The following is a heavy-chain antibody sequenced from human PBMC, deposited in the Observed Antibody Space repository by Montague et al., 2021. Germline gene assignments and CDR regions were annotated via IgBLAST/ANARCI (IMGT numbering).Heavy chain of an antibody. CDR3: VKDPRGSYCPPCTMDV. V-gene: IGHV3-23*01. CDR2: ISGGGGSI. D-gene: IGHD1-26*01. J-gene: IGHJ6*02. Sequence: SLRLSCAASGFTFGTYAMSWVRQAPGKGLEWVSGISGGGGSIYYADSVKGRFTISRDNSKSTLYLQMSSLRAEDTAVYYCVKDPRGSYCPPCTMDVWGQGTTVTVSS. CDR1: GFTFGTYA.